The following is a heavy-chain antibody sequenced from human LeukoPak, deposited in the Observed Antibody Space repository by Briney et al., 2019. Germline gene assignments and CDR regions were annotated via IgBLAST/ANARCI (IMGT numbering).Heavy chain of an antibody. D-gene: IGHD5-24*01. J-gene: IGHJ4*02. CDR2: INHSGST. Sequence: PSETLSLTCAVYGGSFSGYYWSWIRQPPGKGLEWIGEINHSGSTNYNPSLKSRVTISVDTSKNQFSLKLSSVTAADTAVYYCARDDLRDRWGQGTLVTVSS. V-gene: IGHV4-34*01. CDR3: ARDDLRDR. CDR1: GGSFSGYY.